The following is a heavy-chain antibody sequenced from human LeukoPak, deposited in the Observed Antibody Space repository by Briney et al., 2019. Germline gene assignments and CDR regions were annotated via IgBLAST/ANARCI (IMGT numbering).Heavy chain of an antibody. CDR2: IYYSGST. CDR1: GDSISGYY. J-gene: IGHJ4*02. V-gene: IGHV4-39*01. D-gene: IGHD3-16*01. CDR3: ARLTVGVNDY. Sequence: SETLSLTCTVSGDSISGYYWNWIRQPPGKGLEWIGSIYYSGSTYYNPSLKSRVTISVDTSKNQFSLKLSSVTAADTAVYYCARLTVGVNDYWGQGTLVTVSS.